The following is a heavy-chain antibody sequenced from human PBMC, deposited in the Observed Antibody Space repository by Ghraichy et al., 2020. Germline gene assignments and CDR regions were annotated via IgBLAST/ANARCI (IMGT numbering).Heavy chain of an antibody. CDR3: ARENHQGWELLPEVFPGMDV. J-gene: IGHJ6*02. Sequence: ASVKVSCKASGYTFTSYGISWVRQAPGQGLEWMGWISAYNGNTNYAQKLQGRVTMTTDTSTSTAYMELRSLRSDDTAVYYCARENHQGWELLPEVFPGMDVWGQGTTVTVSS. D-gene: IGHD1-26*01. CDR2: ISAYNGNT. V-gene: IGHV1-18*04. CDR1: GYTFTSYG.